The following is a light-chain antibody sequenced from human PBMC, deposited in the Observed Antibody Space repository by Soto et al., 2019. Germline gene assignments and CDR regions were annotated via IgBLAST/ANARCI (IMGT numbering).Light chain of an antibody. CDR3: TSYAGSNIWV. V-gene: IGLV2-8*01. Sequence: ALTQPPSASGSPGQSVTISCTGTSSDVGAYNYVSWYQQYPGKAPKLMIYEVTKRPSGVPDRFSGSKSGKTASLTVSGLQPEDEADYYCTSYAGSNIWVFGGGTKVTVL. CDR1: SSDVGAYNY. J-gene: IGLJ3*02. CDR2: EVT.